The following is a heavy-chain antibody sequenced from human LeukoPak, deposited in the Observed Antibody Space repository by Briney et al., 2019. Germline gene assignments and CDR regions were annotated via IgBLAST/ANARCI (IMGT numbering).Heavy chain of an antibody. J-gene: IGHJ5*02. Sequence: SETLSLTCTVSGGSIRSYYWSWIRQPPGKGLEWIGYIYYTGDTTYNPSLKSRVTISVDTSKNQFSLRLTSVTAADTAVYYCAALDTQFDPWGQGTLVTVSS. CDR2: IYYTGDT. V-gene: IGHV4-59*08. CDR1: GGSIRSYY. CDR3: AALDTQFDP.